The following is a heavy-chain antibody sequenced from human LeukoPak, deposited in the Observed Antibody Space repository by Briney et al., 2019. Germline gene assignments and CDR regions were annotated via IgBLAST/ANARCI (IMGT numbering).Heavy chain of an antibody. CDR1: GGTFSSYT. Sequence: SVKVSCKASGGTFSSYTISWVRQAPGQGLEWMGRIIPILGIANYAQKFQGRVTITADKSTSTAYMELSSPRSEDTAVYYCARDIAAAGTGRAFDIWGQGTMVTVSS. D-gene: IGHD6-13*01. CDR3: ARDIAAAGTGRAFDI. CDR2: IIPILGIA. V-gene: IGHV1-69*04. J-gene: IGHJ3*02.